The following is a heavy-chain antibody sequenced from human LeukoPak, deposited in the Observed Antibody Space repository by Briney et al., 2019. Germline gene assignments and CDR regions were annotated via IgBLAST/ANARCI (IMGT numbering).Heavy chain of an antibody. V-gene: IGHV1-18*01. CDR1: GYTFTSYG. CDR2: ISGYKGNT. CDR3: ARDPGYSSSYYFDY. J-gene: IGHJ4*02. D-gene: IGHD6-19*01. Sequence: GASVKVSCKASGYTFTSYGISWVRQAPGQGLEWMGWISGYKGNTNYAQKFQGRVTMTTDTSTSTAYMGLRSLRFDDTAVYYCARDPGYSSSYYFDYWGQGTLVTVSS.